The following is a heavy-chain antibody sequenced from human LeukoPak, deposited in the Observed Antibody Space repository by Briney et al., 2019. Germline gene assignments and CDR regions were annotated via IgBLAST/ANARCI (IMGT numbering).Heavy chain of an antibody. CDR1: GGSISSYY. V-gene: IGHV4-4*07. CDR3: ATEGPSGSWYLGWIDP. D-gene: IGHD6-13*01. Sequence: SETLSLTCTVSGGSISSYYWSWIRQPAGKGLEWIGRIYTSGSTNYNPSLKSRVTISVDKSKNQFSLKLSSVTAADTAVYYCATEGPSGSWYLGWIDPWGQGTLVTVSS. CDR2: IYTSGST. J-gene: IGHJ5*02.